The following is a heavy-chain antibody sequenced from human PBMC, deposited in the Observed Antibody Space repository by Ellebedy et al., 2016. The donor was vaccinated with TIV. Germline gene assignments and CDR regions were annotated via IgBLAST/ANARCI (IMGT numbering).Heavy chain of an antibody. V-gene: IGHV4-59*01. CDR3: ARDLEYSSGSLYY. J-gene: IGHJ4*02. Sequence: MPGGSLRLSCTVSGGSISSYYWSWIRQPPGKGLEWIGYIYYSGSTNYNPSLKSRVTISVDTSKNQFSLKLSSVTAADTAVYYCARDLEYSSGSLYYWGQGTLVTVSS. D-gene: IGHD6-19*01. CDR2: IYYSGST. CDR1: GGSISSYY.